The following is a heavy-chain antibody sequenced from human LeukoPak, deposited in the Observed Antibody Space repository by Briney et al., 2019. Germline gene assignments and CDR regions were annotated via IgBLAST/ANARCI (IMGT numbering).Heavy chain of an antibody. Sequence: PGGSLRLSCAASGFTFSSYEMNWVRQAPGKGLEWVSYISSSGSTIYYADSVKGRFTIPRDNAKNSLFLQMNSLRAEDTAVYFCARATWDPNYYYYMDVWGKGTTVTISS. CDR2: ISSSGSTI. J-gene: IGHJ6*03. V-gene: IGHV3-48*03. CDR3: ARATWDPNYYYYMDV. CDR1: GFTFSSYE. D-gene: IGHD1-26*01.